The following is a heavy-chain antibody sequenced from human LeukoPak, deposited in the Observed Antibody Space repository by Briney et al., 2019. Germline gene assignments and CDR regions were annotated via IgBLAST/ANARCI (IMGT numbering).Heavy chain of an antibody. CDR2: IIPILGIA. D-gene: IGHD3-10*01. CDR3: ARDRITMVRGQKVFDY. V-gene: IGHV1-69*04. CDR1: GGTFSSYA. J-gene: IGHJ4*02. Sequence: ASVKVSCKASGGTFSSYAISWVRQAPGQGLEWMGRIIPILGIANYAQKFQGRVTITADKSTSTAYMEQSSLRSEDTAVYYCARDRITMVRGQKVFDYWGQGTLVTVSS.